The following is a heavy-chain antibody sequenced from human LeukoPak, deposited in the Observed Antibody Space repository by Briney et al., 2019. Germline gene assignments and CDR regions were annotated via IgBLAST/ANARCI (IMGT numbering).Heavy chain of an antibody. D-gene: IGHD2-2*01. V-gene: IGHV3-53*01. CDR1: GFTVSSNY. J-gene: IGHJ4*02. CDR2: IYSGGST. CDR3: ARNVVARRALYFDY. Sequence: PGGSLRLSCAASGFTVSSNYMSWVRQAPGKGLEWVSVIYSGGSTYCADSVKGRFTISRDNSKNTLYLQMNSLRAEDTAVYYCARNVVARRALYFDYWGQGTLVTVSS.